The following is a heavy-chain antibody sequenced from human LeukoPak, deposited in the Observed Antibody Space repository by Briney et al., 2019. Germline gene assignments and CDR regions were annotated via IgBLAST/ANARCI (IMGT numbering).Heavy chain of an antibody. J-gene: IGHJ4*02. CDR3: ARQAYCGGDCYSGSFDY. CDR2: IKQDGSEK. CDR1: GFTFSSYW. V-gene: IGHV3-7*01. Sequence: GGSLRLSCAASGFTFSSYWMSWVHQAPGKGLEWVANIKQDGSEKYYVDSVKGRFTISRDNAKNSLYLQMNSLRAEDTAVYYCARQAYCGGDCYSGSFDYWGQGTLVTVSS. D-gene: IGHD2-21*02.